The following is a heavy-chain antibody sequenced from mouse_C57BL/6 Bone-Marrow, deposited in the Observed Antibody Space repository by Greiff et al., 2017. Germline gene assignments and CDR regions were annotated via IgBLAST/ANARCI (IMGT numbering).Heavy chain of an antibody. CDR2: ISSGGSYT. Sequence: VQLKESGGDLVKPGGSLKLSCAASGFTFSSYGMSWVRQTPDKRLEWVATISSGGSYTYYPDSVKGRFTISRDNAKNTLYLQMSSLKSEDTAMYYCARPSGTYAMDYWGQGTSVTVSS. CDR1: GFTFSSYG. J-gene: IGHJ4*01. D-gene: IGHD3-2*02. CDR3: ARPSGTYAMDY. V-gene: IGHV5-6*01.